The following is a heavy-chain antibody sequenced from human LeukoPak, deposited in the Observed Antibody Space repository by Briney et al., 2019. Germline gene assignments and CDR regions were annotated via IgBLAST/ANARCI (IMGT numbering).Heavy chain of an antibody. CDR3: ARRSEFGVLYYMDV. J-gene: IGHJ6*03. V-gene: IGHV3-48*04. CDR2: ISGSSGTI. Sequence: GGSLRLSCAASGSTFSTYSMNWVRQAPGKGLEWVSYISGSSGTIYYADSVKGRFTISRDNPKTSLYLQMNSLRAEDTAIYYCARRSEFGVLYYMDVWGKGTTVTVSS. CDR1: GSTFSTYS. D-gene: IGHD3-16*01.